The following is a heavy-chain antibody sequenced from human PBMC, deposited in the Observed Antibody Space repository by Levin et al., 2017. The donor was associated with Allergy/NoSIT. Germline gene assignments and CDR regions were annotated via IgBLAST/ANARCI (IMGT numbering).Heavy chain of an antibody. Sequence: GGSLRLSCAASGFTFSSFGMNWVRQAPGKGLEWVAVISYDGSDKYYADSVKGRFTISRDNSKNTLYLQMNSLRAEDTAVYYCAKDLGFGTSSLSFDYWGQGILVTVSS. CDR3: AKDLGFGTSSLSFDY. J-gene: IGHJ4*02. V-gene: IGHV3-30*18. CDR2: ISYDGSDK. D-gene: IGHD2-2*01. CDR1: GFTFSSFG.